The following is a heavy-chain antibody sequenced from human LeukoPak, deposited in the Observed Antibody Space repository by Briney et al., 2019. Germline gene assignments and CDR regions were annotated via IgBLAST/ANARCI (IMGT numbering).Heavy chain of an antibody. Sequence: SETLSLTCTVSGGSISSGSYYWSWIRQPAGKGLEWIGRIYTSGSTNYNPSLKSRVTISVDTSKNQFSLKLSSVTAADTAVYYCAREKGSSWYTDAFDIWGQGTMVTVSP. D-gene: IGHD6-13*01. CDR3: AREKGSSWYTDAFDI. CDR2: IYTSGST. J-gene: IGHJ3*02. CDR1: GGSISSGSYY. V-gene: IGHV4-61*02.